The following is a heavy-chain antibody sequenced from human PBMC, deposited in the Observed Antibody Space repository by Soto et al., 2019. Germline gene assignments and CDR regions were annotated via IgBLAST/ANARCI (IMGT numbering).Heavy chain of an antibody. CDR2: IYSTENT. CDR3: ARDLWGYCGTDCYPLDV. V-gene: IGHV4-39*07. J-gene: IGHJ6*02. CDR1: GGSVSSNSYS. D-gene: IGHD2-21*02. Sequence: SETLSLTCTVSGGSVSSNSYSRGWIRQSPGKGLEWIGTIYSTENTYYHQSLLSRVTISVDTSMNEFSLRLSSVTAADTAVYYCARDLWGYCGTDCYPLDVWGQGTTVTVSS.